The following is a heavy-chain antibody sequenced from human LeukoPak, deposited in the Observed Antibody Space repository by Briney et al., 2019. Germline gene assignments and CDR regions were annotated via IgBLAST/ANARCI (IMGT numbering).Heavy chain of an antibody. D-gene: IGHD3-10*01. V-gene: IGHV4-34*01. J-gene: IGHJ6*03. CDR1: GGSFSGYY. CDR2: INHSGST. CDR3: ARKGPSVRYYYYYMDV. Sequence: SETLSLTCAVYGGSFSGYYWSWIRQPPGKGLEWIGEINHSGSTNHNPSLKSRVTISVDTSKNQFSLKLSSVTAADTAVYYCARKGPSVRYYYYYMDVWGKGTTVTVSS.